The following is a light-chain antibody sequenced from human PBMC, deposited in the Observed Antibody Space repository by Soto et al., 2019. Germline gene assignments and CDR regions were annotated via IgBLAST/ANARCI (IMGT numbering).Light chain of an antibody. CDR3: SSYTASNTLVV. V-gene: IGLV2-14*01. CDR1: SSDIGAYNY. CDR2: EVT. J-gene: IGLJ2*01. Sequence: QSALTQPASVSGSPGQSITISCTGSSSDIGAYNYVSWYQHHPGKAPKLIIYEVTNRPSGISNRFSGSKSGNSASLTISGLQAEYEADYYCSSYTASNTLVVFGAGTKLTVL.